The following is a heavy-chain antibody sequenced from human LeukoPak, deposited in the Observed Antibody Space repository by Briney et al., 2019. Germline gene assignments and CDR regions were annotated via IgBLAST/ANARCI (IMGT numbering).Heavy chain of an antibody. J-gene: IGHJ2*01. CDR1: GGSFSGYY. CDR3: AREAPIAAAGKGYFDL. CDR2: INHSGST. Sequence: SETLSLTCAVYGGSFSGYYWSWIRQPPGKGLEWIGGINHSGSTNYNPSLKSRVTISVDTSKNQFSLKLGSVTAADTAVYYCAREAPIAAAGKGYFDLWGRGTLVTVSS. D-gene: IGHD6-13*01. V-gene: IGHV4-34*01.